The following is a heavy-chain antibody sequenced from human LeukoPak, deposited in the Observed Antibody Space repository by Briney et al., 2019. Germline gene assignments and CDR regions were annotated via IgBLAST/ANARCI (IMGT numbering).Heavy chain of an antibody. CDR2: IYYSGTT. CDR3: ATSQRANWNGWFDP. J-gene: IGHJ5*02. Sequence: SETLSLTCTVSGGSISSSSYYWGWIRQPPGKGLEWIGNIYYSGTTYYNPSLKSRVTISVDSPKNQFSLKLSSVTAADTAVYYRATSQRANWNGWFDPWGQGTLVTVS. D-gene: IGHD1-1*01. V-gene: IGHV4-39*01. CDR1: GGSISSSSYY.